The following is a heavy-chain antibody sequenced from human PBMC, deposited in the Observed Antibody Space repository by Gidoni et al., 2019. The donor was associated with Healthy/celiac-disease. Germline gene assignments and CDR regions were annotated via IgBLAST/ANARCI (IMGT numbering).Heavy chain of an antibody. CDR1: GFTFSSYW. D-gene: IGHD2-15*01. Sequence: EVQLVESGGGLVQPGGSLRLSCAASGFTFSSYWMHWVRQAPGKGLVWVSRINSDGSSTSYADSVKGRFTISRDNAKNTLYLQMNSLRAEDTAVYYCARDGYCSGGSCYTALGSIWGQGTMVTVSS. CDR2: INSDGSST. J-gene: IGHJ3*02. CDR3: ARDGYCSGGSCYTALGSI. V-gene: IGHV3-74*01.